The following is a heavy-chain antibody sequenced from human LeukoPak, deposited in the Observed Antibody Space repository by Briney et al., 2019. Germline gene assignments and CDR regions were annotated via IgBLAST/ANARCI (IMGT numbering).Heavy chain of an antibody. CDR1: GFTFNNSA. V-gene: IGHV3-23*01. J-gene: IGHJ4*02. CDR2: ISGPGTDT. D-gene: IGHD3-3*01. CDR3: ASNTGLGGFWSGYPGGY. Sequence: PGGSLRLSCAASGFTFNNSAMSWVRQTPGTGLEWVATISGPGTDTYYTDSVKGRLTISRDNSKNTLYLQMNSLRAEDTAVYYCASNTGLGGFWSGYPGGYWGQGTLVTVSS.